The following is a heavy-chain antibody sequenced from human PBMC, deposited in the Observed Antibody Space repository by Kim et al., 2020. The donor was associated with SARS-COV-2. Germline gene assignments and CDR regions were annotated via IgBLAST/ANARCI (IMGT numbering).Heavy chain of an antibody. CDR2: ISGGGDRT. J-gene: IGHJ4*02. Sequence: RGSLRLSCAVSGFTFSGNAMSWVRQAPGKGLEWVSDISGGGDRTYYADSVKGRFTISRDNSKNTLFLQMNSLRAEDTAVYFCAGHGSSSYCGQGTLVTVS. CDR3: AGHGSSSY. V-gene: IGHV3-23*01. CDR1: GFTFSGNA. D-gene: IGHD2-15*01.